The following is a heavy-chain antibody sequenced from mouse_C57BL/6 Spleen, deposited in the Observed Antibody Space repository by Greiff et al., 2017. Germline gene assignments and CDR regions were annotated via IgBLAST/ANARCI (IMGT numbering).Heavy chain of an antibody. Sequence: VQLQQSGAELMKPGASVKLSCKATGYTFTGYWIEWVKQRPGHGLEWIGEILPGSGSTNYNEKFKGKATFTADTSSNTAYMQLSSLRTEDSAVDYCAREEVVEEDAMDYWGQGTSVTVSS. CDR1: GYTFTGYW. J-gene: IGHJ4*01. V-gene: IGHV1-9*01. D-gene: IGHD1-1*01. CDR2: ILPGSGST. CDR3: AREEVVEEDAMDY.